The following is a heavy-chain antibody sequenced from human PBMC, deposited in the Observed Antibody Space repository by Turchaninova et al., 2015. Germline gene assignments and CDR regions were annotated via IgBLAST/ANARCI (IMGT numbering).Heavy chain of an antibody. D-gene: IGHD3-9*01. CDR1: GYTFTRYP. V-gene: IGHV1-3*04. CDR3: ASGDWFDY. CDR2: INNANGKT. J-gene: IGHJ4*02. Sequence: QVQVVQGGAEVKKPGASVKVSCRTSGYTFTRYPVHWVRQAPGKRIEWMGWINNANGKTKYSPRLQGRITFSKDTSASTAYMELTSLISKDTATYYCASGDWFDYWGQGTLVIVSS.